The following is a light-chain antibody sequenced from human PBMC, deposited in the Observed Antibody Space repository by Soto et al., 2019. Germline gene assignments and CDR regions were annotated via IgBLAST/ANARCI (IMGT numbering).Light chain of an antibody. CDR2: AAS. Sequence: DIQMTQSPSSLSASVGDRVTITCRASQGIRNDLGWYQQKPGKAPKRLIYAASILQSGVPSRFSSSASETKFNLSISVLQPEDLATYYCVQHNSYLYTLGQGTKLEI. CDR1: QGIRND. J-gene: IGKJ2*01. V-gene: IGKV1-17*01. CDR3: VQHNSYLYT.